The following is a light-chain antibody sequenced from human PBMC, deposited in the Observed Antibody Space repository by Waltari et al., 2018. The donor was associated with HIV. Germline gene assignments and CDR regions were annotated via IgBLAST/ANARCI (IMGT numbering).Light chain of an antibody. CDR2: ATT. Sequence: QTVVTQEPSLTVSPGGTVTLTCSSSTGPVTSGSYANWFQQKPGQPPKTLIYATTKTHSWTPARFTGSLLGGNAVLTLAGVRPEDEADYYCLLYFSGFRPNWVFGGGTKLTVL. J-gene: IGLJ3*02. CDR3: LLYFSGFRPNWV. V-gene: IGLV7-43*01. CDR1: TGPVTSGSY.